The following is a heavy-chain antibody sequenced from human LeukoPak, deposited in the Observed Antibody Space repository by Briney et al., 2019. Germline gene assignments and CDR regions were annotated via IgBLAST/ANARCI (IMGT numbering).Heavy chain of an antibody. CDR3: ARDGSSSYYYYYMDV. V-gene: IGHV1-69*13. J-gene: IGHJ6*03. D-gene: IGHD6-13*01. CDR2: IIPIFGTA. Sequence: ASVKVSCKASGGTFSSYAISWVRQAPGQGLEWMGGIIPIFGTANYAQKFQGRVTITADESTSTAYMELSSLRSEDTAVYYCARDGSSSYYYYYMDVWGKGTTVTISS. CDR1: GGTFSSYA.